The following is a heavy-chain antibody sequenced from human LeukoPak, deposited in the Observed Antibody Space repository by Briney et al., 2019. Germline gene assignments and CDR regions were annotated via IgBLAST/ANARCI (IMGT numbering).Heavy chain of an antibody. CDR3: ARAIWHYYDSSGYYWGFYYYFDY. CDR2: ISSSGSTI. CDR1: GFTFSDYY. D-gene: IGHD3-22*01. J-gene: IGHJ4*02. Sequence: PGGSLRLSCAASGFTFSDYYMSWIRQAPGKGLEWVSYISSSGSTIYYADSVKGRFTISRDNAKNSLYLQMNSLRAEDTAVYYCARAIWHYYDSSGYYWGFYYYFDYWGQGTLVTVSS. V-gene: IGHV3-11*01.